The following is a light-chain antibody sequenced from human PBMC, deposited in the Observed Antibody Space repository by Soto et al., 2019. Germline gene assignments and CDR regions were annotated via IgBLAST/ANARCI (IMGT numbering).Light chain of an antibody. CDR3: QQYDDLPYT. V-gene: IGKV1-33*01. CDR1: QAISNL. CDR2: DES. Sequence: DIQMTQAPSSLSASVGDRATITCQASQAISNLLNWYQQKPGKAPNLLIYDESNLETGVPSRFSGSGSGTEFTFTISSVLPEDIGTFYCQQYDDLPYTFGQGTNLEIK. J-gene: IGKJ2*01.